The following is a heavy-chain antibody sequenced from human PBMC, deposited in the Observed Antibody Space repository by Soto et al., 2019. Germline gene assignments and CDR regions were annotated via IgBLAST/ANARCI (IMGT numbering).Heavy chain of an antibody. CDR1: GFTFSSYS. J-gene: IGHJ3*02. V-gene: IGHV3-21*01. Sequence: VGSLRLSCAASGFTFSSYSMNWVRQAPGKGLEWVSSISSSSSYIYYADSVKGRFTISRDNAKNSLYLQMNSLRAEDTAVYYCARDPPDYYDSSGFGAFDIWGQGTMVTVSS. CDR2: ISSSSSYI. D-gene: IGHD3-22*01. CDR3: ARDPPDYYDSSGFGAFDI.